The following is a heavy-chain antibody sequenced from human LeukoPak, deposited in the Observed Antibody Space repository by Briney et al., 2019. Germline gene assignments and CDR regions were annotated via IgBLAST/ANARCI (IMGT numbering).Heavy chain of an antibody. CDR1: GYIFIDHY. CDR2: INPDSGAT. Sequence: ASVKVSCTASGYIFIDHYMHWVRQAPGQGLEWMGWINPDSGATNYAQKFQGGVTMTRDTSISTAYMELSGPRSDDTAVYYCARTGDPAYDAFDIWGQGTLVTVSS. CDR3: ARTGDPAYDAFDI. V-gene: IGHV1-2*02. D-gene: IGHD7-27*01. J-gene: IGHJ3*02.